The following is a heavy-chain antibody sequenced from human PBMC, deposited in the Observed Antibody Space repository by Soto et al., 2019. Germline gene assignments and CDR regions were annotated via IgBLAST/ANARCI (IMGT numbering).Heavy chain of an antibody. CDR1: GGSLSGYY. J-gene: IGHJ4*02. V-gene: IGHV4-34*01. CDR2: IKDGGST. Sequence: QVQLQQWGAGLLKPSETLSLNCAVNGGSLSGYYWSWIRKPPGKGLEWIGEIKDGGSTNYSPSLRGQATISSDTSNNQFSLRLNSVTAADTGVYYCARGQEGVVATHWDQGALVTVSS. CDR3: ARGQEGVVATH. D-gene: IGHD5-12*01.